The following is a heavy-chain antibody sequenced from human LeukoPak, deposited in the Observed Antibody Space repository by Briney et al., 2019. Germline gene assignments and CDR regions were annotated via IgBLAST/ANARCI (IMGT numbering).Heavy chain of an antibody. D-gene: IGHD3-16*01. V-gene: IGHV3-30*02. CDR1: GFTFSSYG. CDR2: IRYDGSNK. CDR3: AGVEGGDLFDP. J-gene: IGHJ5*02. Sequence: PGGSLRLSCAASGFTFSSYGMHWVRQAPGKGLEWVAFIRYDGSNKYYADSVKGRFTISRDNSKNTLYLQMNSLRPEDTAVYYCAGVEGGDLFDPWGQGTLVTVPS.